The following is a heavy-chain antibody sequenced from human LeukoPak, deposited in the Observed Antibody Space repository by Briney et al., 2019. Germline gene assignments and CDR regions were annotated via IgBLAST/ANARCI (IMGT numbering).Heavy chain of an antibody. D-gene: IGHD2-21*02. CDR1: GFTVSSNY. CDR3: AKIAAANCGGDCYSGAYYFDY. Sequence: GGSLRLSCAASGFTVSSNYMSWVRQAPGKGLEWVAFIRYDGSNKYYADSVKGRFTISRDNSKNTLYLQMNSLRAEDTAVYYCAKIAAANCGGDCYSGAYYFDYWGQGTLVTVSS. J-gene: IGHJ4*02. V-gene: IGHV3-30*02. CDR2: IRYDGSNK.